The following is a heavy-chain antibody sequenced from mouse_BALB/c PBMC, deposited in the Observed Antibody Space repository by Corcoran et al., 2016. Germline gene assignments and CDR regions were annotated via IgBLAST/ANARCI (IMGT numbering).Heavy chain of an antibody. V-gene: IGHV1-66*01. D-gene: IGHD3-2*01. Sequence: QVQLQQSGPELVKPGASVKISCKASGYSFTSYYIHWVKQRPGQGLEWIGWIFPGSGNTKYNEKFKGKATLTADPSSSTAYMQLSSLTSEDSAVYFCAKTARATYYCDYWGQGTTLTVSS. CDR2: IFPGSGNT. J-gene: IGHJ2*01. CDR1: GYSFTSYY. CDR3: AKTARATYYCDY.